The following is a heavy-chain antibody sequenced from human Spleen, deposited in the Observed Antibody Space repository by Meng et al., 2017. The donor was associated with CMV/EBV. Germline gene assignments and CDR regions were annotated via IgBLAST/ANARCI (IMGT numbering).Heavy chain of an antibody. D-gene: IGHD3-3*01. CDR1: GYTFTNYY. CDR2: INPSGGHT. Sequence: ASVKVSCKASGYTFTNYYLYWVRQAPGQGLEWMGIINPSGGHTSYAEKFQGRVTMTRDTSTSTVYMELSGLRSEDTAVYSCARGYYDVRSDYYLGSFPIEYWGQGTLVTVSS. J-gene: IGHJ4*02. CDR3: ARGYYDVRSDYYLGSFPIEY. V-gene: IGHV1-46*01.